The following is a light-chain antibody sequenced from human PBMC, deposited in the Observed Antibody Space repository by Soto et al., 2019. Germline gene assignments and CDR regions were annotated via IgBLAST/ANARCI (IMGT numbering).Light chain of an antibody. V-gene: IGKV3-20*01. Sequence: EVVLTQSPGPLSLSPGERATLSSRASQSANSNYLAWYQQKPRQAPRLLIHRGSTRATGIPDRFSGSGSGTDFTLTINSLESEDFAGYFCQQYHHSLPYSFGQGTKVDI. CDR1: QSANSNY. J-gene: IGKJ2*03. CDR2: RGS. CDR3: QQYHHSLPYS.